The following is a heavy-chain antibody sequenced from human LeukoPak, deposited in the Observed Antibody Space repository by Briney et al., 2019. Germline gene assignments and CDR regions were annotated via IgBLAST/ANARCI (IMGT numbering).Heavy chain of an antibody. CDR3: ARLIRVGEGY. CDR2: IYYSGST. CDR1: GGSISSSSYY. Sequence: PSETLSLTCTVSGGSISSSSYYWGWIRQPPGKGLEWIGSIYYSGSTYYNPSLKSRVTISVDTSKNQFSLKLSSVTAADTAVYYCARLIRVGEGYWGQGTLVTVSS. J-gene: IGHJ4*02. D-gene: IGHD1-26*01. V-gene: IGHV4-39*01.